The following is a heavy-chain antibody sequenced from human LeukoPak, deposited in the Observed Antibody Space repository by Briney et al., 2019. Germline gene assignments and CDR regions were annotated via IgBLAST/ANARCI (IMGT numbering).Heavy chain of an antibody. D-gene: IGHD5-18*01. CDR2: INHSGST. Sequence: PSETLSLTCAVYGGSFSGYYWSWIRQPPGKGLEWIGEINHSGSTNYNPSLKSRVTISVDTSKDQFSLKLSSVTAADTAVYYCARGLGEDTAMAFDYWGQGTLVTVSS. V-gene: IGHV4-34*01. CDR1: GGSFSGYY. CDR3: ARGLGEDTAMAFDY. J-gene: IGHJ4*02.